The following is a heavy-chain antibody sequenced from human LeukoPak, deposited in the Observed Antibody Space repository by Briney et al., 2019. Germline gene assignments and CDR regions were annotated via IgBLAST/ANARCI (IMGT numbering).Heavy chain of an antibody. V-gene: IGHV3-23*01. Sequence: GGSLRLSCAASGFTVSSNYMSWVRQAPGKGLEWVSAISGSGGSTYYADSVKGRFTISRDNSKNTLYLQMNSLRAEDTAVYYCAKESGIVDFWSGYYPSVGFDYWGQGTLVTVSS. CDR2: ISGSGGST. CDR1: GFTVSSNY. D-gene: IGHD3-3*01. CDR3: AKESGIVDFWSGYYPSVGFDY. J-gene: IGHJ4*02.